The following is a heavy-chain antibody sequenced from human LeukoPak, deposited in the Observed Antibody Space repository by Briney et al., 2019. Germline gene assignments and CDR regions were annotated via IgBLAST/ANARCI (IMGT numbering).Heavy chain of an antibody. CDR2: SGSTT. CDR3: TRDSSYGDYSTAFDY. V-gene: IGHV3-23*01. D-gene: IGHD4-17*01. Sequence: GGSLRLSXAASGFIFSNYAMTWVRQAPGKGLEWVSSSGSTTDYSDSVKGRFTISRDNSKNTLYLQMNSLRADDTAVYYCTRDSSYGDYSTAFDYWGQGALVTVSS. J-gene: IGHJ4*02. CDR1: GFIFSNYA.